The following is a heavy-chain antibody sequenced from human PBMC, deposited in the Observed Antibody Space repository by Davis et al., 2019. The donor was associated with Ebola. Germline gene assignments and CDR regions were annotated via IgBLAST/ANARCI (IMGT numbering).Heavy chain of an antibody. V-gene: IGHV1-18*01. CDR1: GYTFTSYG. Sequence: AASVKVSCKASGYTFTSYGISWVRQAPGQGLEWMGWISAYNGNTNYAQKLQGRVSMTRNTSISTAYMELSSLRSEDTAVYYCARGQQLTPDYWGQGTLVTVSS. D-gene: IGHD4-23*01. CDR3: ARGQQLTPDY. J-gene: IGHJ4*02. CDR2: ISAYNGNT.